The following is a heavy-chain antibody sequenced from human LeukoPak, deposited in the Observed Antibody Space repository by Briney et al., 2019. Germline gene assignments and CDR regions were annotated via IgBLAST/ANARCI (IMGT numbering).Heavy chain of an antibody. D-gene: IGHD3-10*01. Sequence: GGSLRLSCAASGFTFSSYAMHWVRQAPGKGLEWVAVISYDGSNKYYADSVKGRFTISRDNSENTLYLQMNSLRAEDTAVYYCARGLTQVNGEIETPFDYWGQGTLVTVSS. J-gene: IGHJ4*02. CDR1: GFTFSSYA. CDR2: ISYDGSNK. CDR3: ARGLTQVNGEIETPFDY. V-gene: IGHV3-30*01.